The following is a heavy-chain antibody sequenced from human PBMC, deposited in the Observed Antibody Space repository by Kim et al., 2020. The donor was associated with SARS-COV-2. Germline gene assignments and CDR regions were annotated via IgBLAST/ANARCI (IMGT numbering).Heavy chain of an antibody. Sequence: GGSLRLSCTASGFTFGDYAMSWVRQAPGKGLEWVGFIRSKAYGGTTEYAASVKGRFTISRDDSKSIAYLQMNSLKTEDTAVYYCTSDIVVVPAAKHYYYYGMDVWGQGTTVTVSS. J-gene: IGHJ6*02. CDR3: TSDIVVVPAAKHYYYYGMDV. D-gene: IGHD2-2*01. CDR1: GFTFGDYA. V-gene: IGHV3-49*04. CDR2: IRSKAYGGTT.